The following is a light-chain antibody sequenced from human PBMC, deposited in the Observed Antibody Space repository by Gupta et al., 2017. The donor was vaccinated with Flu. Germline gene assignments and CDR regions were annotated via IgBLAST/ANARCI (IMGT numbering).Light chain of an antibody. CDR1: QSVSSSY. CDR3: QQYGSDPMT. J-gene: IGKJ1*01. V-gene: IGKV3-20*01. CDR2: GAS. Sequence: GTLSLSPGERATLSCRASQSVSSSYLAWYQQKPGQAPRLLIYGASSRATGIPDRFSGSGSGTDFTLTISRLEPEDFAVYDCQQYGSDPMTFGKGTKVEIK.